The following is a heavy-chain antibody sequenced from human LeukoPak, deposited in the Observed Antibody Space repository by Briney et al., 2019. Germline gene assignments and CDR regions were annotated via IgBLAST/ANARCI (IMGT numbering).Heavy chain of an antibody. CDR2: ISSGGSYI. Sequence: SGGSLRLSCTASGFTFSDYAMNWVRQAPGKGLDWVSSISSGGSYISYADSVKGRFTVSRDNAKDSLFLRMRSLRDEDTAVYYCARGPALYCTSSSCLDGVDWGQGTLVSVSS. D-gene: IGHD2-2*01. CDR1: GFTFSDYA. J-gene: IGHJ4*02. V-gene: IGHV3-21*01. CDR3: ARGPALYCTSSSCLDGVD.